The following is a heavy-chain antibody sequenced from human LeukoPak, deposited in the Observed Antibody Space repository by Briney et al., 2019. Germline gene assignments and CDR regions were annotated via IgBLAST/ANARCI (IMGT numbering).Heavy chain of an antibody. V-gene: IGHV4-4*07. D-gene: IGHD3-10*01. Sequence: SETLSLTCTVSGGSISSYYWSWIRQPAGKGLEWIGRIYTGGSTNYNPSLKSRVTMSVDTSKNQFSLKLSSVTAADTAVYYCARGQYYYGSGSYAKLDYWGQGTLVTVSS. J-gene: IGHJ4*02. CDR3: ARGQYYYGSGSYAKLDY. CDR2: IYTGGST. CDR1: GGSISSYY.